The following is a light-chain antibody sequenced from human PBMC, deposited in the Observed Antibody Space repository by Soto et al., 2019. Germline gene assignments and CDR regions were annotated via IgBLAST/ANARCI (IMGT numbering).Light chain of an antibody. J-gene: IGLJ2*01. CDR1: SSNIGAGYD. V-gene: IGLV1-40*01. CDR3: QSYDSSLEGV. CDR2: GNS. Sequence: QSVLTQPPSVSGAPGQRVTISCTGNSSNIGAGYDVHWYQQLPGTAPKLLIYGNSNRPSGVPDRFSGSKSGTSASLAITGLQAEDEADYYCQSYDSSLEGVFGGGTKLTVL.